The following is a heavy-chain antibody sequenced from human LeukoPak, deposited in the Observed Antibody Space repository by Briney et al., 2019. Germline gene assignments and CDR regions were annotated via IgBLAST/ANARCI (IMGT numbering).Heavy chain of an antibody. Sequence: GGSLRLSCAASGFTFSSYGMHWVRQAPGKGLEWVAFIRYDGSNKYYSDSVKGRFTISRDNSKNTLYLQMNSLRAEDTAVYYCAKDRDWELLSGEQIDHWGQGTLVTVSS. V-gene: IGHV3-30*02. D-gene: IGHD1-26*01. CDR3: AKDRDWELLSGEQIDH. J-gene: IGHJ4*02. CDR1: GFTFSSYG. CDR2: IRYDGSNK.